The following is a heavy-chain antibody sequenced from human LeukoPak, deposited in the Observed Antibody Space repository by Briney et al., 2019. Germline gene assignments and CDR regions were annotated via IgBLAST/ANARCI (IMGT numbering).Heavy chain of an antibody. CDR1: GFTFSDYY. J-gene: IGHJ4*02. CDR2: IASKTDGGAT. V-gene: IGHV3-15*04. CDR3: TTGIRGD. Sequence: GGSLRLSCAASGFTFSDYYMTWVRQAPGEGLDWVGRIASKTDGGATDYAAPVKGRFTISRDDSKNTLNLQMNSLKTEDTAVYYCTTGIRGDWGQGTLVTVSS. D-gene: IGHD3-10*01.